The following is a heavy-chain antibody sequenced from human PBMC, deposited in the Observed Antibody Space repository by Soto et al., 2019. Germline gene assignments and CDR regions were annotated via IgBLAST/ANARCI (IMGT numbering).Heavy chain of an antibody. CDR2: INDDGIST. D-gene: IGHD1-1*01. J-gene: IGHJ4*02. Sequence: LRLSCAASGFTFSRYWRHWVRQVPGKGPEWVSRINDDGISTNYADSVKGRFTISRDNAKNTLYLQMNALRVEDTAVYYCTRGPRSTSTGTGAFWGQGTLVTVSS. CDR3: TRGPRSTSTGTGAF. CDR1: GFTFSRYW. V-gene: IGHV3-74*01.